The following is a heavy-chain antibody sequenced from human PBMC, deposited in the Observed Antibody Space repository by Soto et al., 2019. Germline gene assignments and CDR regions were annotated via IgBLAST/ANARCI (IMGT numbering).Heavy chain of an antibody. V-gene: IGHV3-7*01. CDR1: GFTFSSYW. CDR2: IKQDGSEK. D-gene: IGHD3-3*01. Sequence: GGSLRLSCAASGFTFSSYWMSWVRQAPGKGLEWVANIKQDGSEKYYVDSVKGRFTISRDNAKNSLYLQMNSLRAEDTAVYYCARAYDFWSGYSRAHFDYWGQGTLVTVSS. J-gene: IGHJ4*02. CDR3: ARAYDFWSGYSRAHFDY.